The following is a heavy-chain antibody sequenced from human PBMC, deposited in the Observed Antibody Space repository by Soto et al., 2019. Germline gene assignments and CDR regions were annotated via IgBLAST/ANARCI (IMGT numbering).Heavy chain of an antibody. CDR1: GASISSYS. J-gene: IGHJ4*02. V-gene: IGHV4-4*07. D-gene: IGHD3-22*01. CDR3: ARVGDSGYYWYFDY. CDR2: VFSSGTT. Sequence: SETLSLTCTVSGASISSYSWSWIRQPAGKRLECIGRVFSSGTTNYNPSLKSRVTMSVDTSKNQLSLKLTSVTAADTAVYYCARVGDSGYYWYFDYWGQGALVTVSS.